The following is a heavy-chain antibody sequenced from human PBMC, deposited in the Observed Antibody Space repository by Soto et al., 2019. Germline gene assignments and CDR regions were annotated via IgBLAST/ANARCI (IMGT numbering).Heavy chain of an antibody. Sequence: PGGSLRLSCAGSGFSFDDYAMHWVRQAPGKGLEWVSGIDWNGDTTGYADSVKGRFIISRDNAKKSLYLQMSSLKASDTAMYYCARQGMITRPKYGMDVWGQGTTVTVSS. V-gene: IGHV3-20*04. CDR2: IDWNGDTT. D-gene: IGHD3-16*01. CDR1: GFSFDDYA. CDR3: ARQGMITRPKYGMDV. J-gene: IGHJ6*02.